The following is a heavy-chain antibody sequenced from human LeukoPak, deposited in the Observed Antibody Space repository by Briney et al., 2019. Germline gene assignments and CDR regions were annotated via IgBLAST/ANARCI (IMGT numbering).Heavy chain of an antibody. CDR2: IYYSGST. Sequence: SETLSLTCTVSGGSISSYYWSWIRQPPGEGLEWIGYIYYSGSTNYNPSLKSRVTISVDTSKNQFSLKLSSVTAADTAVYYCARSFTDAFDIWGQGTMVTVSS. V-gene: IGHV4-59*01. J-gene: IGHJ3*02. CDR3: ARSFTDAFDI. CDR1: GGSISSYY.